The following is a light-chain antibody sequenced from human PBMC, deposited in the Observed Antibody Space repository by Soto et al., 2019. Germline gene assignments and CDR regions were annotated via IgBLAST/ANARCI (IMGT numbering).Light chain of an antibody. CDR1: QSISYW. CDR2: KAS. Sequence: DIQMTQSPSTLSASVGDRVTITCRASQSISYWLAWYQQKPGKAPNLLIYKASNLESGVPSTFSGSGSGTEFTLTISSLQPDDFATYYCQQYHRYPLTFGGGTKVDIK. V-gene: IGKV1-5*03. CDR3: QQYHRYPLT. J-gene: IGKJ4*01.